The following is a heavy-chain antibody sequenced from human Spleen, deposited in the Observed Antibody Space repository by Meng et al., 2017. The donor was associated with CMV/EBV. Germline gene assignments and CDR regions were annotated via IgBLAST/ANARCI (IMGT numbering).Heavy chain of an antibody. D-gene: IGHD3-9*01. CDR2: IYPNSGGT. J-gene: IGHJ4*02. Sequence: ASVKVSCKASGFTFDSHGFTWVRQAPGQGLQWMGWIYPNSGGTHYAQKFQGRLTVTTDTSISTGYMELSSLGSDDTAVYYCARDNDWGPDYWGQGTLVTVSS. CDR1: GFTFDSHG. V-gene: IGHV1-2*02. CDR3: ARDNDWGPDY.